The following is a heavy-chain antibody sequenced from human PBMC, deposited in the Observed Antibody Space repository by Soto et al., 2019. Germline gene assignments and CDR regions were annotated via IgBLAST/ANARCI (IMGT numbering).Heavy chain of an antibody. CDR3: ARLQQQLPRAGFDI. J-gene: IGHJ3*02. CDR1: GGIFSSYD. D-gene: IGHD6-13*01. CDR2: IIPIFGNT. V-gene: IGHV1-69*13. Sequence: SVKVSCKASGGIFSSYDISWVRQAPGQGLEWMGGIIPIFGNTNYAQKFRGRVTITADASLSTAYMEVSSLRSHDTAVYYCARLQQQLPRAGFDIWGQGTMVTVSS.